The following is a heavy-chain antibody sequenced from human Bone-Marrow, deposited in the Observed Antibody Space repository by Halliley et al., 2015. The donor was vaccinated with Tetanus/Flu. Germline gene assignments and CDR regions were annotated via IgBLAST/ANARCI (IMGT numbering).Heavy chain of an antibody. V-gene: IGHV3-23*01. CDR3: AKDRGYCSGGSCYSLYYYYGMDV. D-gene: IGHD2-15*01. J-gene: IGHJ6*02. CDR2: T. Sequence: TYYANSVKGRFTISRDNSKNTLYLQMNSLRAEDTAVYYCAKDRGYCSGGSCYSLYYYYGMDVWGQGTTVTVSS.